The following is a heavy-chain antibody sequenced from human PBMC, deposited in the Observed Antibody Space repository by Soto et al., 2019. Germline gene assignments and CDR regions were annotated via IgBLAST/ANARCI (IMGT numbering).Heavy chain of an antibody. V-gene: IGHV3-30-3*01. CDR1: GFTFSSYA. CDR3: AREGSPRGLFLPYDYYYYYGMDV. CDR2: ISYDGSNK. Sequence: QVQLVESGGGVVQPGRSLRLSCAASGFTFSSYAMHWVRQAPGKGLEWVAVISYDGSNKYYADSVKGRFTISRDNSKNTLYRQMNSPRAEDTAVYYCAREGSPRGLFLPYDYYYYYGMDVWGQGTTVTVSS. D-gene: IGHD1-26*01. J-gene: IGHJ6*02.